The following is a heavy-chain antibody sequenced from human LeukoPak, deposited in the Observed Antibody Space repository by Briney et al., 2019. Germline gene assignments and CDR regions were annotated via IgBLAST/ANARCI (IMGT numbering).Heavy chain of an antibody. CDR1: GFTFSSYA. V-gene: IGHV3-64*01. CDR2: ISSNGGST. J-gene: IGHJ4*02. D-gene: IGHD5-18*01. CDR3: ARDTAMVTFDY. Sequence: GGSLRLSCAASGFTFSSYAMHWVRQAPGKGLEYVSAISSNGGSTYYANSVKGRFTISRDNAKNSLYLQMNSLRAEDTAVYYCARDTAMVTFDYWGQGTLVTVSS.